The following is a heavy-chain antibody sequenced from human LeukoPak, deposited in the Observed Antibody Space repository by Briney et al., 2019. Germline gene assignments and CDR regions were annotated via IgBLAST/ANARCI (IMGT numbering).Heavy chain of an antibody. Sequence: SVKVSCKASGGTFSSYTISWVRQAPGQGLEWMGRIIPILGIANYAQKFQGRVTITADKSTSTAYMELSSLRSEDTAVYYCARSGPYSGSPHDYYYYMDVWGKGTTVTVS. CDR1: GGTFSSYT. V-gene: IGHV1-69*02. D-gene: IGHD1-26*01. CDR3: ARSGPYSGSPHDYYYYMDV. CDR2: IIPILGIA. J-gene: IGHJ6*03.